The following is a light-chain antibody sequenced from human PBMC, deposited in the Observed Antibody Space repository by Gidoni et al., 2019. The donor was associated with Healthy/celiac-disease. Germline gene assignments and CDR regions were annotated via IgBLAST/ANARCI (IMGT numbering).Light chain of an antibody. V-gene: IGKV1-8*01. J-gene: IGKJ1*01. CDR2: AAS. CDR3: QQYYSYPWT. CDR1: PGISSY. Sequence: AIRMTQSPSSFSASTGDRVTITCRASPGISSYFAWYQQKPGKAPKLLIYAASTLQSGVPSRFSGSGSGTDFTLTISCLQSEDFATYYCQQYYSYPWTFGQGTKVEIK.